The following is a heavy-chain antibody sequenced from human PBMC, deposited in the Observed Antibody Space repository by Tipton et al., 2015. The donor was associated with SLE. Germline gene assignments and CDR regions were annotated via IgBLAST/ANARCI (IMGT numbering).Heavy chain of an antibody. D-gene: IGHD5-12*01. V-gene: IGHV3-21*03. CDR2: ISSSSSYI. J-gene: IGHJ4*02. CDR1: GFTFSSYE. CDR3: ARDRSGYDYPYFDY. Sequence: GSLRLSCAASGFTFSSYEMNWVRQAPGKGLEWVSSISSSSSYIYYADSVKGRFTISRDNAKNSLYLQMNSLRAEDTAVYYCARDRSGYDYPYFDYWGQGTLVTVSS.